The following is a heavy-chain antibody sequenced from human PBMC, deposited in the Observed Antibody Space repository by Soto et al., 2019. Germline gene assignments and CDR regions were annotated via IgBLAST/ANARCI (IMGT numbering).Heavy chain of an antibody. J-gene: IGHJ4*02. Sequence: ESGGGVVQPGRSLRLSCAASGFTFSSYGMHWVRQAPGKGLEWVAVISYDGSNKYYADSVKGRFTISRDNSKNTLYLQMNSLRAEDTAVYYCAKEQRFTFGGVHFDYWGQGTLVTVSS. CDR2: ISYDGSNK. D-gene: IGHD3-16*01. V-gene: IGHV3-30*18. CDR1: GFTFSSYG. CDR3: AKEQRFTFGGVHFDY.